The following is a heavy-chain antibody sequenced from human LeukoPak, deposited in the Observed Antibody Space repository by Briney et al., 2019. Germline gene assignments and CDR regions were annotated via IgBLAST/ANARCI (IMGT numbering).Heavy chain of an antibody. D-gene: IGHD3-22*01. CDR2: IYHSGST. V-gene: IGHV4-38-2*02. CDR1: GYSISSGYY. Sequence: PSETLSLTCTVSGYSISSGYYWGWIRQPPGKGLEWIGSIYHSGSTYYNPSLKSRVTISVDTSKNQFSLKLSSVTAADTAVYYCARSPKYHYDSYWYFDLWGRGTLVTVSS. CDR3: ARSPKYHYDSYWYFDL. J-gene: IGHJ2*01.